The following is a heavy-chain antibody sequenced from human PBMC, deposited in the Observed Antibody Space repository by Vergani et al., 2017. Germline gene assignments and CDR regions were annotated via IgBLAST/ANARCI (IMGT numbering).Heavy chain of an antibody. J-gene: IGHJ5*02. CDR1: GYTFTSYG. CDR2: ISAYNGNT. CDR3: ARIPAIVVVPAAKNWFDR. D-gene: IGHD2-2*01. Sequence: QVQLVQSGAEVKKPGASVKVSCKASGYTFTSYGISWVRQAPGQGLEWMGWISAYNGNTNYAQKLQGRVTMTTDTSTSTAYMELSSLRSDDTAVYYCARIPAIVVVPAAKNWFDRWGQGTLVTVSS. V-gene: IGHV1-18*01.